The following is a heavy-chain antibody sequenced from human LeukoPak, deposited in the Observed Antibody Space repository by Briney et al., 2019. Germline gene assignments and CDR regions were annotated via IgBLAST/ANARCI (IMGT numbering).Heavy chain of an antibody. CDR2: LSGSGGRT. Sequence: PGGSLRLSCAASGFTFSGYAMSWVRQAPGKGLEWVSDLSGSGGRTSYADSVKGRFTISRDNSKNTLYLQLNSLRAEDTAVYYCAKGLNDYGDYVDAFDIWGRGTMVTVSS. CDR1: GFTFSGYA. CDR3: AKGLNDYGDYVDAFDI. J-gene: IGHJ3*02. D-gene: IGHD4-17*01. V-gene: IGHV3-23*01.